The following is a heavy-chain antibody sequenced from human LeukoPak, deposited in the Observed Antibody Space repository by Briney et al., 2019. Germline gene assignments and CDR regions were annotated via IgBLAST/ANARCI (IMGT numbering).Heavy chain of an antibody. V-gene: IGHV4-59*01. D-gene: IGHD3-10*01. J-gene: IGHJ4*02. CDR1: GGSISSYY. CDR2: IFYSGSP. CDR3: ARVGSPLDY. Sequence: SETLSLTCTVSGGSISSYYWSWIRQPPGKGLEWIANIFYSGSPNYNPSLKSRVTISFDTSKNQFFLKLKSVTAADTAVYYCARVGSPLDYWGQGTLVTVSS.